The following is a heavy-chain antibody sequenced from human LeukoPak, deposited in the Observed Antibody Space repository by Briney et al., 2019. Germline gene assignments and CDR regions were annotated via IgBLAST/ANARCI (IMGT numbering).Heavy chain of an antibody. Sequence: GGSLRLSCAASGFTFSSYSMNWVRQAPGKGLEWVSYISSSSSTIYYADSVKGRFTISRDNAKSSLYLQMNSLRAEDTAVYYCARETPDSSGWDWGQGTLVTVSS. V-gene: IGHV3-48*01. J-gene: IGHJ4*02. CDR1: GFTFSSYS. CDR3: ARETPDSSGWD. CDR2: ISSSSSTI. D-gene: IGHD6-19*01.